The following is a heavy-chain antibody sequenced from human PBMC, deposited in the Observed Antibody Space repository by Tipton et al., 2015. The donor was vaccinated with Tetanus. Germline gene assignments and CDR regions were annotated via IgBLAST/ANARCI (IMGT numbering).Heavy chain of an antibody. V-gene: IGHV4-4*07. CDR1: GGSISTYY. CDR2: IYTSGST. CDR3: ARDVWRYYDSSGYQDHDAFDI. D-gene: IGHD3-22*01. J-gene: IGHJ3*02. Sequence: TLPLTCTVSGGSISTYYWSWIRQPAGKGLEWIGRIYTSGSTNYDPSLKRRVTMSVDTSNTQFSLKLSSVTAADTAVYYCARDVWRYYDSSGYQDHDAFDIWGQGTMVTVSS.